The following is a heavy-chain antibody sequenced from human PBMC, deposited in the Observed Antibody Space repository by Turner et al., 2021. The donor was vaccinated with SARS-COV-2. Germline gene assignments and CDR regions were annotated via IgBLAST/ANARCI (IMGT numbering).Heavy chain of an antibody. V-gene: IGHV3-74*01. Sequence: EEQLVESGGNLVQSGGSLRLSCVASGFTFSNYWMPWVRQGPGKGLVWVSRINSDGRSISYADSVKGRFSISRDNAKNTLYLQMDSLRAEDTAVYYCARESKSQPPQTDAFDIWGQGTVVSVSS. CDR3: ARESKSQPPQTDAFDI. CDR1: GFTFSNYW. J-gene: IGHJ3*02. CDR2: INSDGRSI. D-gene: IGHD2-2*01.